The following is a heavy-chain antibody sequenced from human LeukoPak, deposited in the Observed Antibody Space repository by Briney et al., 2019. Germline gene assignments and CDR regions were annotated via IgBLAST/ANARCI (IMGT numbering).Heavy chain of an antibody. D-gene: IGHD3-22*01. Sequence: PGGSLRLSCAASGFTFSSYAMSWVRQAPGKGLEWVSAISGSGGSTYYADSVKGRFTISRDNSKNTLYLQMNSLRAEDTAVYYCAKDARSGYYYDSSKSQPGYWGQGTLVTVSS. CDR2: ISGSGGST. V-gene: IGHV3-23*01. CDR1: GFTFSSYA. CDR3: AKDARSGYYYDSSKSQPGY. J-gene: IGHJ4*02.